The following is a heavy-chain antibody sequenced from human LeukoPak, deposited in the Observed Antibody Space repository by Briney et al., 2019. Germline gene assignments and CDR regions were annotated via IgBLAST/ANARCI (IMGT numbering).Heavy chain of an antibody. CDR2: ISAYNGNT. D-gene: IGHD6-13*01. J-gene: IGHJ4*02. CDR1: GYTFTSYG. Sequence: ASVKVSCRAFGYTFTSYGFSWVRQAPGQGLEWMGWISAYNGNTNYAQKFQGRATMTTDTSTSTAYLELRSLRSDDTAVYYCARGDYDSSSYQFYWGKGTLVTVSS. V-gene: IGHV1-18*01. CDR3: ARGDYDSSSYQFY.